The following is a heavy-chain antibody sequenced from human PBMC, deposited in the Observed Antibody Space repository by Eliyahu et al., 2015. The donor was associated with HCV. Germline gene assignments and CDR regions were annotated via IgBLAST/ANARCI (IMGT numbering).Heavy chain of an antibody. CDR2: INDRVII. J-gene: IGHJ3*02. D-gene: IGHD3-10*01. Sequence: QVQLQESGPGLVKPSETLSLTCSVSGGSISNSDLELDPTAPRGGAGEGSGEWNGYINDRVIIAYNPSLKNRVTMSLDASKNFRFSLKLRSVTATDTAVYYCARERAEGSGLAFDIWGQGMMVTVSS. CDR1: GGSISNSD. CDR3: ARERAEGSGLAFDI. V-gene: IGHV4-59*13.